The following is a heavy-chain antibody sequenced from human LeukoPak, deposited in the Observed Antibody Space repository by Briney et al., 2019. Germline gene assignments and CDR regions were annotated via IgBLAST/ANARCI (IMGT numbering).Heavy chain of an antibody. CDR2: IYYSGST. J-gene: IGHJ1*01. Sequence: SETLSLTCTVSGGSVSGYFWSWIRQPPGKGLEWIGYIYYSGSTNYNPSLKSRVTISVDTSKNQFSLKLSSVTAADTAVYYCVRSITSSWYGDFQHWGQGTLVTVSS. CDR1: GGSVSGYF. CDR3: VRSITSSWYGDFQH. D-gene: IGHD6-13*01. V-gene: IGHV4-59*02.